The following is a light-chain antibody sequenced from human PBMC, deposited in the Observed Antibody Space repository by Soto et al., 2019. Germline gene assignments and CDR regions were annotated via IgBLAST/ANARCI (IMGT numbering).Light chain of an antibody. CDR3: QQYYNWPRT. J-gene: IGKJ2*02. CDR2: GAS. Sequence: EIVMTQSPATLSVSPGERATLSCRVSQSVRSNLAWYQQKPGQAPRLLIYGASTRATDIPARFSGSESGTEVTLTISSLQSEDFAVYYCQQYYNWPRTFGQGTKLEIK. V-gene: IGKV3-15*01. CDR1: QSVRSN.